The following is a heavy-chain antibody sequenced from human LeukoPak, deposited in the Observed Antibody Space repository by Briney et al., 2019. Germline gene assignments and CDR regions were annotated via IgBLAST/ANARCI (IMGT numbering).Heavy chain of an antibody. CDR3: AKDLYSYGYGDAFDV. J-gene: IGHJ3*01. D-gene: IGHD5-18*01. CDR2: ISGSGGST. Sequence: GGSLRLSCAASGFTFSSYAMSWVRQAPGKGLEWVSAISGSGGSTYYADSVKGRFTISRDNSKNTLYLQMNSLRAEDTAVYYCAKDLYSYGYGDAFDVWGQGTMVTVSS. V-gene: IGHV3-23*01. CDR1: GFTFSSYA.